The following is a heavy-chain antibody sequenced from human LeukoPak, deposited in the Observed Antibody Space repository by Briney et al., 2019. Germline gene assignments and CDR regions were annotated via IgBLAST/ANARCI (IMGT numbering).Heavy chain of an antibody. Sequence: PGGSLRLSCAASGFTFSNYAMNWVRQAPGKGLGWVAVISYDGNKKYYADSVKGRFTISRDNSKNTLYLQMNSLRAEDTAVYYCARWKSLKGTFDYWGQGTLVTVSS. CDR1: GFTFSNYA. CDR2: ISYDGNKK. CDR3: ARWKSLKGTFDY. V-gene: IGHV3-30*04. D-gene: IGHD1-7*01. J-gene: IGHJ4*02.